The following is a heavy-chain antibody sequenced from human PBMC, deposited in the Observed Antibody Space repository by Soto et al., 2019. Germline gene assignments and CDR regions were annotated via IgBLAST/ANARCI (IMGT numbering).Heavy chain of an antibody. CDR1: GGSSISYY. CDR2: IYFRGTT. CDR3: ARMNYYDTSGYPFDY. V-gene: IGHV4-59*01. D-gene: IGHD3-22*01. J-gene: IGHJ4*02. Sequence: SETLSHTCTVSGGSSISYYWSWIRQPTGKGLEWIGYIYFRGTTNYNPSLKSRVTMSADTSKNQFSLKLNSVTAADTAVYYCARMNYYDTSGYPFDYWGQGMMVTVSS.